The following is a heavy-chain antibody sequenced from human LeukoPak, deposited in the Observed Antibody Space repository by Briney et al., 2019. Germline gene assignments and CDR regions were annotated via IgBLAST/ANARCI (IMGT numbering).Heavy chain of an antibody. Sequence: ASVKVSCKASGGTYSSYAISWVRQAPGQGLEWMGGIIPIFGTANYAQKFQGRVTITADESTSTAYMELSSLRSEDTAVYYCARDGGYCSSTSCYVPRYWGQGTLVTVSS. CDR3: ARDGGYCSSTSCYVPRY. V-gene: IGHV1-69*01. CDR2: IIPIFGTA. CDR1: GGTYSSYA. J-gene: IGHJ4*02. D-gene: IGHD2-2*01.